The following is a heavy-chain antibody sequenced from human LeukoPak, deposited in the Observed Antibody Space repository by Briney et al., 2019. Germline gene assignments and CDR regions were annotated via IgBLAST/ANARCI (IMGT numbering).Heavy chain of an antibody. CDR1: GFTFSSYW. V-gene: IGHV3-21*01. D-gene: IGHD1-26*01. CDR3: ARVSSSMGGATDY. J-gene: IGHJ4*02. CDR2: ISSSSSYI. Sequence: PGGSLRLSCAASGFTFSSYWMHWVRQAPGKGLEWVSSISSSSSYIYYADSVKGRFTISRDNAKNSLYLQMNSLRAEDTAVYYCARVSSSMGGATDYWGQGTLVTVSS.